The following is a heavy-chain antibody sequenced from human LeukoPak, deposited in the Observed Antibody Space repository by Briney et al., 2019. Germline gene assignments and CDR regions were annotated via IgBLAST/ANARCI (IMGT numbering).Heavy chain of an antibody. Sequence: AGGSLRLSCAASGFTFSSYAMSWVRQAPGKGLEWVSAISGSGGSTYYADSVKGRFTISRDNSKNTLYLQMNSLRAEDTAVYYCAKDRDIVVVPAAPIQPDYWGQGTLVTVSS. CDR1: GFTFSSYA. V-gene: IGHV3-23*01. D-gene: IGHD2-2*01. CDR2: ISGSGGST. CDR3: AKDRDIVVVPAAPIQPDY. J-gene: IGHJ4*02.